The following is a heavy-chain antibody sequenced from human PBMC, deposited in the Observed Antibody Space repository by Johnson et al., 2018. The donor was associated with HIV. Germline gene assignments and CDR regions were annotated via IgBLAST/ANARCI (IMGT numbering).Heavy chain of an antibody. J-gene: IGHJ3*02. V-gene: IGHV3-NL1*01. CDR3: AKGEGITTRIDHAVDI. CDR2: ISSGGTT. CDR1: GFTFSSYG. D-gene: IGHD6-6*01. Sequence: QVQLVESGGGVVQPGGSLRLSCAASGFTFSSYGMSWVRQAPGKGLEWVSFISSGGTTYYVDSVKGRFTNSRDNSKNTMYLQMNSLRAEDTAVYYCAKGEGITTRIDHAVDIWGRGAMVTVSS.